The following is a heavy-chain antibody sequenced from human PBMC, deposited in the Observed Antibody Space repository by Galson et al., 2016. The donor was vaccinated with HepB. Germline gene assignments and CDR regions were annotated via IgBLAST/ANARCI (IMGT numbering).Heavy chain of an antibody. D-gene: IGHD2-2*01. CDR1: GGTFRNYA. Sequence: SVKVSCKGAGGTFRNYAIHWVRQAPGQGLEWMGGIVPIFGTANIAQKFQGRVTITANASTSTVHMNLSTLRGDDTAVYYCAGEPGRPAQFDYWGQGTLVTVSS. J-gene: IGHJ4*02. CDR3: AGEPGRPAQFDY. CDR2: IVPIFGTA. V-gene: IGHV1-69*13.